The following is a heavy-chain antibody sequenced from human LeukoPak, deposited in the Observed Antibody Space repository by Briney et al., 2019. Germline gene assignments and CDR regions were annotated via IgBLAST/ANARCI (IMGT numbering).Heavy chain of an antibody. D-gene: IGHD2-2*01. V-gene: IGHV1-2*02. Sequence: ASVKVSCKASGYTFTGYYIHWVRQAPGQGLEWMGWINPNSGDTNYAQKFQGRVTMTRDTSIRTAYMELSRLRSDDTAMYYCARGYCSSSGCLDWFDPWGQGTLVTVSS. CDR1: GYTFTGYY. CDR3: ARGYCSSSGCLDWFDP. CDR2: INPNSGDT. J-gene: IGHJ5*02.